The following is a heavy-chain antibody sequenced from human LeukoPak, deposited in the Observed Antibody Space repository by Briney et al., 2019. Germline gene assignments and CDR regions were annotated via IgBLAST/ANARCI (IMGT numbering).Heavy chain of an antibody. CDR1: GFTFSSYS. J-gene: IGHJ6*03. V-gene: IGHV3-48*01. CDR3: ARAHYYYYMDV. Sequence: PAGGSLRLSCAASGFTFSSYSMDWVRQAPGKGLEWVSYISSSSSTIYYADSVKGRFTISRDNAKNSLYLQMNSLRAEDTAVYYCARAHYYYYMDVWGKGTTVTVSS. CDR2: ISSSSSTI.